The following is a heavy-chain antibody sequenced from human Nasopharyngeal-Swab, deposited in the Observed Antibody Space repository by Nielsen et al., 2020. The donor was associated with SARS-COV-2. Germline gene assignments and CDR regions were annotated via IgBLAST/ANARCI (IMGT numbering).Heavy chain of an antibody. Sequence: SETLSLTCTVSGVSTTSQYWSWIRQPPGKGLEWIGYISQNSGTSYNPSLKSRVTIFMDTSKNQFSLRLRSVSAADTAVYSCAKEGATGWFDPWGQGTLVTVSS. CDR3: AKEGATGWFDP. CDR1: GVSTTSQY. J-gene: IGHJ5*02. CDR2: ISQNSGT. V-gene: IGHV4-59*11.